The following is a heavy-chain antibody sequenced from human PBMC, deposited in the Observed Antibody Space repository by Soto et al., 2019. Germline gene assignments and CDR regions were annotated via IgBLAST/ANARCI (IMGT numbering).Heavy chain of an antibody. CDR1: GFTFSSYA. J-gene: IGHJ5*02. CDR3: AKEVYSSGWYGSWFDP. V-gene: IGHV3-23*01. D-gene: IGHD6-19*01. CDR2: ISDSGGST. Sequence: EVQLLESGGGLVQPGGSLRLSCAASGFTFSSYAMSWVRQAPGKGLEWVSAISDSGGSTYYADSVKGRFTISRDNSKNTLYLQMNSLRAEDTAVYYCAKEVYSSGWYGSWFDPWGQGTLVTVSS.